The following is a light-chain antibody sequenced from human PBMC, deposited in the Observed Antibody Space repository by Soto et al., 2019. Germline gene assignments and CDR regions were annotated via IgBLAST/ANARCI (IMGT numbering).Light chain of an antibody. CDR1: SSDVGGYNY. CDR2: DVR. CDR3: SSYTSSSTYV. V-gene: IGLV2-14*03. Sequence: QSVLTQPASVSGSPGQSITISCTGTSSDVGGYNYVSWHQQHPGKAPKLMIYDVRNRPSGVSNRFSGSKSGNTASLTISGLQAEDEADYYCSSYTSSSTYVFGNGTKVTVL. J-gene: IGLJ1*01.